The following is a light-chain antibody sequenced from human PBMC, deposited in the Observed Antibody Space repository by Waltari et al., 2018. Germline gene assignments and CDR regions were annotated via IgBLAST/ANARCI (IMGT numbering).Light chain of an antibody. Sequence: EIVLIQSPAILSFSPGERATLSCRASQRVGTYLAWYQQQPGQSPRLLIYDTSYRATGIPARFSGSVAETDFALTIISLQPEDFAVYDCQQRRNWPLTFGGGTRVQI. CDR3: QQRRNWPLT. CDR2: DTS. J-gene: IGKJ4*01. V-gene: IGKV3-11*01. CDR1: QRVGTY.